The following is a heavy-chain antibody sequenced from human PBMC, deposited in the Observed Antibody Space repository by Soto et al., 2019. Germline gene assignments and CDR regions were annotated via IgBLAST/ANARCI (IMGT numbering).Heavy chain of an antibody. D-gene: IGHD1-1*01. J-gene: IGHJ6*02. Sequence: WGSLRLSCSASGFSFSTSTKNWIRQAPGKGLEWVSYISSGSTTIYYADSVKGRFTISRDNGKNSLYLQMNSLRDEDTAVYYCARVRRNDASDYYGMDVWGQGTTVTVSS. V-gene: IGHV3-48*02. CDR1: GFSFSTST. CDR3: ARVRRNDASDYYGMDV. CDR2: ISSGSTTI.